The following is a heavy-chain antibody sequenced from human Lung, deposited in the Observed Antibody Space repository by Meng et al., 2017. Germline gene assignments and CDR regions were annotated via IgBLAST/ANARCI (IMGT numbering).Heavy chain of an antibody. V-gene: IGHV1-2*06. J-gene: IGHJ4*02. CDR3: ARDEDISAAGKLFGDY. D-gene: IGHD6-13*01. CDR2: INPKSGDT. Sequence: QVQLVQSGAEVKKPGASVKVSCKAARYTFPDYWLHWVRRAPGQGLEWMGRINPKSGDTHYAQRFQGRFTMTGDTSISTAYMELSGLRSDDTAMYYCARDEDISAAGKLFGDYWGQGTLVTVSS. CDR1: RYTFPDYW.